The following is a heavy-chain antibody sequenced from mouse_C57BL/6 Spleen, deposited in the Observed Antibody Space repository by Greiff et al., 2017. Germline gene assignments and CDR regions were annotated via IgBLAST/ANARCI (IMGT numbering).Heavy chain of an antibody. Sequence: QVQLQQPGAELVRPGSSVKLSCKASGYTFTSYWMHWVQQRPIQGLEWIGNIDSSDSETHYNQKFKDKATLTVEKSSSTAYMQLSSLTSEDSAVYYGARSRSGPFDYWGQGTTLTVSS. CDR2: IDSSDSET. D-gene: IGHD3-2*02. J-gene: IGHJ2*01. CDR1: GYTFTSYW. V-gene: IGHV1-52*01. CDR3: ARSRSGPFDY.